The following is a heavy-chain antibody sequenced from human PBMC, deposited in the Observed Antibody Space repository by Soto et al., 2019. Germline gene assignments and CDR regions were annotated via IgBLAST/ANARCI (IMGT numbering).Heavy chain of an antibody. J-gene: IGHJ6*03. CDR2: IYYSGST. CDR3: AGYGDYDYYYYYYMDV. V-gene: IGHV4-39*01. Sequence: QLQLQESGPGLVKPSETLSLTCTVSGGSISSSSYYWGWIRQPPGKGLEWIGSIYYSGSTYYNPSLKSRVTISVDTSKHQFSLKLSSVTAADTAVYYCAGYGDYDYYYYYYMDVWGKGTTVTVSS. CDR1: GGSISSSSYY. D-gene: IGHD4-17*01.